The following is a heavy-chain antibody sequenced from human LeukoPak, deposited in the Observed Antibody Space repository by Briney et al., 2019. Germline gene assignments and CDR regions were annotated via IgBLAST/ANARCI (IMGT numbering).Heavy chain of an antibody. Sequence: ASVKVSCKASGYTFTSFYMHWVRQAPGQGLEWMGIINPRGSSTTSAQKFQGRVTLTGDMSTSTVYMELSSLRSEDTAVYYCARDYHGSGSLTTFDYWGQGTLVTVSS. D-gene: IGHD3-10*01. CDR2: INPRGSST. J-gene: IGHJ4*02. CDR3: ARDYHGSGSLTTFDY. V-gene: IGHV1-46*01. CDR1: GYTFTSFY.